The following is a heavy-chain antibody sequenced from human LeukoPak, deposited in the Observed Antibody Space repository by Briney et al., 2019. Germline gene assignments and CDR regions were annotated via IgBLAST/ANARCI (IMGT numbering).Heavy chain of an antibody. CDR3: ARRNSGTWWSFDS. J-gene: IGHJ4*02. Sequence: GGSLRLSCVGSQFTFSNYWMSWVRQAPGKGLEWVANIKDDGSQKNYVASVTGRFTISRDNAKTSLYLQMNSLSIEDTAVYYCARRNSGTWWSFDSWGQGTLVTVSS. CDR2: IKDDGSQK. V-gene: IGHV3-7*01. D-gene: IGHD2-8*02. CDR1: QFTFSNYW.